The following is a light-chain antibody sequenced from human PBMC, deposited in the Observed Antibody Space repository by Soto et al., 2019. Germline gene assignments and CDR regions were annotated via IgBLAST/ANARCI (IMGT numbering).Light chain of an antibody. V-gene: IGKV3D-20*01. CDR3: QQSGNSPQT. Sequence: EIVLTQSPATLSSFPGDRVTLSCRASQSISSTYLAWYQQKPALAPRLLIYDASSRATGIPDRFSGSGSGTDFTLTISRLEPEDFAVYYCQQSGNSPQTFGQGTKVDIK. J-gene: IGKJ1*01. CDR1: QSISSTY. CDR2: DAS.